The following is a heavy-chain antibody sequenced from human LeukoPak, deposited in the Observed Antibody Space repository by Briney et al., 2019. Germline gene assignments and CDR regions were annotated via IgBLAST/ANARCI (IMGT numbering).Heavy chain of an antibody. CDR3: ARDGYYDTAGDY. V-gene: IGHV1-69*06. J-gene: IGHJ4*01. CDR1: GGTFSSYA. D-gene: IGHD3-9*01. CDR2: IIPIFGTA. Sequence: SVKVSCKASGGTFSSYAISWVRQTPGQGLEWMGGIIPIFGTANYAQKFQGRVTITADKSTSTAYMELSSLRSEDTAVYYCARDGYYDTAGDYWGHGTLVTVSS.